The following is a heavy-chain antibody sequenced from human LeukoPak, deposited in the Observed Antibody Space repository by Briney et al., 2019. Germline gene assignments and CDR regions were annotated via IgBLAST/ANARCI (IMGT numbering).Heavy chain of an antibody. V-gene: IGHV1-2*02. D-gene: IGHD2-2*01. CDR2: INPNSGGT. J-gene: IGHJ6*03. CDR3: ARGSRSGCSSTSCYLGYYYYYMDV. Sequence: ASVKVSCKASGYTFTGYYMHWVRQAPGQGLEWMGWINPNSGGTNYAQKFQGRVTMTRDTSISTAYMELSRLRSDDTAGYYCARGSRSGCSSTSCYLGYYYYYMDVWGKGTTVTVSS. CDR1: GYTFTGYY.